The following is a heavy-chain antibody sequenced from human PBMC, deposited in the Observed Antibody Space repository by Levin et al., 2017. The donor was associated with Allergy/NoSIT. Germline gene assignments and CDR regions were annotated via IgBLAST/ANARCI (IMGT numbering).Heavy chain of an antibody. CDR1: GYTFTSYY. J-gene: IGHJ4*02. CDR2: INPSGGST. D-gene: IGHD4-23*01. V-gene: IGHV1-46*01. CDR3: ARDLSNSVVTGEFVY. Sequence: GESLKISCKASGYTFTSYYMHWVRQAPGQGLEWMGIINPSGGSTSYAQKFQGRVTMTRDTSTSTVYMELSSLRSEDTAVYYCARDLSNSVVTGEFVYWGQGTLVTVSS.